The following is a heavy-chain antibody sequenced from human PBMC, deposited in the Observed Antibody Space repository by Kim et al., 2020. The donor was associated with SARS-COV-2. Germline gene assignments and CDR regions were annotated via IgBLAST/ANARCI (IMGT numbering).Heavy chain of an antibody. CDR3: AKGVVVVTGDWFDP. V-gene: IGHV3-9*01. J-gene: IGHJ5*02. D-gene: IGHD2-21*02. Sequence: ADSEKGRFTLSIDNAQNALYLQRNSLRAEDTALYYCAKGVVVVTGDWFDPWGQGTLVTVSS.